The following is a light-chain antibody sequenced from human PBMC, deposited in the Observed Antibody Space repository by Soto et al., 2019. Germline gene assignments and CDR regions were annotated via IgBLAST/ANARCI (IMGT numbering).Light chain of an antibody. CDR1: QSISSY. CDR3: HYSYSTPPFT. V-gene: IGKV1-39*01. Sequence: DIPMTQSPSSLSASVGARVTITCRTSQSISSYLNWYQQKPGKAPKLLIYAASSMQSGVPTRFGGSGSGTDFALTIRSLQPEDFATYYGHYSYSTPPFTFGPRTKVDIK. CDR2: AAS. J-gene: IGKJ3*01.